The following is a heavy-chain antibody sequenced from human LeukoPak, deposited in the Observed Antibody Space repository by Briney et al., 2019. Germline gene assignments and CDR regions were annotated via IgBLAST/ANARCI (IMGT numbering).Heavy chain of an antibody. Sequence: ASVKVSCKASGYTFTGYYMHWVRQAPGQGLEWMGWINPNSGGTDYAQKFQGRVTMTRDTSISTAYMELSRLRSDDTAVYYCARGSSSWYPWWVYWGQGTLVTVSS. D-gene: IGHD6-13*01. CDR2: INPNSGGT. V-gene: IGHV1-2*02. CDR3: ARGSSSWYPWWVY. J-gene: IGHJ4*02. CDR1: GYTFTGYY.